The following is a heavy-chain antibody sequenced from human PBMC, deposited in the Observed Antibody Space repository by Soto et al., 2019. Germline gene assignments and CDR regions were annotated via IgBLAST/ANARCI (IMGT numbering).Heavy chain of an antibody. J-gene: IGHJ4*02. V-gene: IGHV3-74*01. CDR2: INSDGSST. CDR1: GFTFSSYW. D-gene: IGHD2-15*01. CDR3: ERASDIVVVVDY. Sequence: EVQLVESGGGLVQPGGSLRLSCAASGFTFSSYWMHWVRQAPGKGLVWVSRINSDGSSTSYVDSVKGRFTISRDNAKNTLYLKMNSLRAEDTAVYYCERASDIVVVVDYWGQGTLVTVSS.